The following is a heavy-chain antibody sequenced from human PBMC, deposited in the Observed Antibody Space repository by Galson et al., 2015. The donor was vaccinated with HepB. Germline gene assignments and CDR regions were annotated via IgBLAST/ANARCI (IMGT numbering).Heavy chain of an antibody. Sequence: TLSLTCAVSGGSISSGGYFWSWIRQPPGKGLEWIGHIYHSGTTYYNPSLKSRVTISVDRSKEQFSLRLTSVTAADTAVYYCARGHRQYTFWSSSTNHWFDPWGQGTLVTVSS. CDR2: IYHSGTT. V-gene: IGHV4-30-2*01. J-gene: IGHJ5*02. D-gene: IGHD3-3*01. CDR1: GGSISSGGYF. CDR3: ARGHRQYTFWSSSTNHWFDP.